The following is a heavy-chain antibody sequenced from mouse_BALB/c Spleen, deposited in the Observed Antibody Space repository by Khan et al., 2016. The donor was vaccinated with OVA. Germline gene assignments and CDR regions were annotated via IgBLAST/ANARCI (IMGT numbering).Heavy chain of an antibody. CDR1: GFSLTTYG. Sequence: QVQLKESGPGLVQPSQSLSITCTVSGFSLTTYGIHWVRQSPGKGLEWLGVTWSGGNTDYNAPFISRLSISKDNSKSQVFFKMNSLHADDTAMYYCARSSYRYYFTYWGQGTLVTVSA. D-gene: IGHD2-12*01. J-gene: IGHJ3*01. CDR3: ARSSYRYYFTY. CDR2: TWSGGNT. V-gene: IGHV2-2*01.